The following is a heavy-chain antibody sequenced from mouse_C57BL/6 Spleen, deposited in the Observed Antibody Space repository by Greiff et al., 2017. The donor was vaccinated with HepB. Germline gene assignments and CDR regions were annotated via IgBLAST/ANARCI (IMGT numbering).Heavy chain of an antibody. V-gene: IGHV7-3*01. CDR1: GFTFTDYY. Sequence: EVQLVESGGGLVQPGGSLSLSCAASGFTFTDYYMSWVRQPPGKALEWLGFIRNKANGYTTEYSASVKGRFTISRDNSQSILYLQMNALRAEDSATYYCARSSSYYYGSSPYFDYWGQGTTLTVSS. CDR3: ARSSSYYYGSSPYFDY. D-gene: IGHD1-1*01. J-gene: IGHJ2*01. CDR2: IRNKANGYTT.